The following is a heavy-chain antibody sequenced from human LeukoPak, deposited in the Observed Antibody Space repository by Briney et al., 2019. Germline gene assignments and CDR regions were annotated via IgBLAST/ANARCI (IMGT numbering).Heavy chain of an antibody. CDR1: GFTLSGYW. CDR2: IKEDGSET. J-gene: IGHJ3*02. V-gene: IGHV3-7*01. Sequence: GGSLRLSCAASGFTLSGYWMSWVRQAPGKGLEWVANIKEDGSETYYVDSVKGRFTTSRDNAKNSLYLHMNSLTAEDTAMYYCARDWVAGVPFDAFDIWGLGTMVSVSS. D-gene: IGHD3-10*01. CDR3: ARDWVAGVPFDAFDI.